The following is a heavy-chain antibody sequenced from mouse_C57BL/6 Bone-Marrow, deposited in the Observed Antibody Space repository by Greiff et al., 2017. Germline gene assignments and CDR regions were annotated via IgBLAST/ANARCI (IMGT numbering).Heavy chain of an antibody. V-gene: IGHV1-47*01. J-gene: IGHJ2*01. CDR1: GYTFTTYP. CDR2: FHPYNDDT. CDR3: ARGGSYGGYYIDY. Sequence: VQLQQSGAELVKPGASVKMSCKASGYTFTTYPIQWMKQNHGKSLEWIGNFHPYNDDTNYNEKFKGKATLTVDKSSSTVYLQLSRLTSDDSAVYYCARGGSYGGYYIDYWGQGTTLTVSS. D-gene: IGHD1-1*02.